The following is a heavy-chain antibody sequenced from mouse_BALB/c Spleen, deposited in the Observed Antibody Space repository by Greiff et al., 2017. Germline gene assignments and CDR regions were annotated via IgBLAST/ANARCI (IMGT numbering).Heavy chain of an antibody. CDR3: ASRDRYDDCYWYFEV. J-gene: IGHJ1*01. V-gene: IGHV5-12-1*01. D-gene: IGHD2-14*01. CDR1: GFAFSSYD. Sequence: EVKLVESGGDLVKPGGSLKLSCAASGFAFSSYDMSWVRQTPEKRLEWVAYISSGGGSTYYPDTVKGRFTISRDNAKNALYLQMGSLKSEDTAMYYCASRDRYDDCYWYFEVWGAGTTVTVAS. CDR2: ISSGGGST.